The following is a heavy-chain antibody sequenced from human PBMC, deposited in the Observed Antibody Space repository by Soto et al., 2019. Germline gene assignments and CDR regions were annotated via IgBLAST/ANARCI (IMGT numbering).Heavy chain of an antibody. CDR2: MSYDGSNT. Sequence: QVQLVESGGGVVQPGRSLRLSCAASGFTFSNYGMRWVRQAPGKALGGVAVMSYDGSNTYYADSVKGLFTISRDNSKNTLYLQMSSLRAEATAVYYCAKDLLRYFDWSPFDYWGQGTLVTVSS. CDR3: AKDLLRYFDWSPFDY. CDR1: GFTFSNYG. V-gene: IGHV3-30*18. D-gene: IGHD3-9*01. J-gene: IGHJ4*02.